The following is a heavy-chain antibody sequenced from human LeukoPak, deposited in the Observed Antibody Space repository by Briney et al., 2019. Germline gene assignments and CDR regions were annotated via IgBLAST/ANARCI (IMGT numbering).Heavy chain of an antibody. CDR2: ISYDGSYK. Sequence: PGTSLRLSCAASGFTFSSYAMHWVRQAPGKGLEWVAVISYDGSYKDYADSVKGRFTVSRDNSKSTLYLQMNSLRAEDTAMYYCARADLSGSYFHPHFLDYRGQGTLVTVSS. V-gene: IGHV3-30*04. CDR3: ARADLSGSYFHPHFLDY. CDR1: GFTFSSYA. D-gene: IGHD1-26*01. J-gene: IGHJ4*02.